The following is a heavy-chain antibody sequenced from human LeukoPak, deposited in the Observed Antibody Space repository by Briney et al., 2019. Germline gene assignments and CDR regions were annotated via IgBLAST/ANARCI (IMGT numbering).Heavy chain of an antibody. V-gene: IGHV3-7*03. CDR3: ASAAGWESAY. Sequence: GGSLRLSCAASGSTSSRYYMSWVRQTPEKGLEWVANINQDGSEKNYVDSVKGRFTISRDNAKNSPYLQMNSLRAEDTAVYYCASAAGWESAYWGQGTLVTVSS. D-gene: IGHD1-26*01. J-gene: IGHJ4*02. CDR1: GSTSSRYY. CDR2: INQDGSEK.